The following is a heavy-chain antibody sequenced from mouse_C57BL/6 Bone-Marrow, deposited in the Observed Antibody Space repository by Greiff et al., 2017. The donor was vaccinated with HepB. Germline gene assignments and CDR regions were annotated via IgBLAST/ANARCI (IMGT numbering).Heavy chain of an antibody. Sequence: VQLQESGPELVKPGASVKISCKASGYAFSSSWMNWVKQRPGKGLEWIGRIYPGDGDTNYNGKFKGKATLTADKSSSTAYMQLSSLTSEDSAVYFCARRGYYDYDRSYYYAMDYWGQGTSVTVSS. CDR3: ARRGYYDYDRSYYYAMDY. CDR1: GYAFSSSW. J-gene: IGHJ4*01. CDR2: IYPGDGDT. D-gene: IGHD2-4*01. V-gene: IGHV1-82*01.